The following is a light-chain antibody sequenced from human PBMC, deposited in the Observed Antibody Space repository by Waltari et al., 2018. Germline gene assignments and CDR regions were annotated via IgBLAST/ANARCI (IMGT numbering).Light chain of an antibody. CDR2: WAS. CDR1: QSVLSSSNNKNY. CDR3: QQYYNLPWT. Sequence: DIVMTQSPDSLGVSLGERATINCKSSQSVLSSSNNKNYLSWYQQKPGQPPKLLIYWASTRESGVPARFSGSGSGTDFTLTISSLQAEDVAVYYCQQYYNLPWTFGQGTKVEIK. V-gene: IGKV4-1*01. J-gene: IGKJ1*01.